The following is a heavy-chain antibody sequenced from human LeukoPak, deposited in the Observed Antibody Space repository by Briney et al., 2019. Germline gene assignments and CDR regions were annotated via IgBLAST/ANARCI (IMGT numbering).Heavy chain of an antibody. CDR1: GGSFSDSY. D-gene: IGHD5-12*01. CDR2: INHSGST. J-gene: IGHJ4*02. V-gene: IGHV4-34*01. Sequence: PSETLSLTCAIYGGSFSDSYWTWVRQPPGKGLEWIGEINHSGSTNYNSSLKSRVTISVDTSKNQFSLKLSSVTAADTAVYYCARGPRGYSGYGLLRFDYWGQGTLVSVSS. CDR3: ARGPRGYSGYGLLRFDY.